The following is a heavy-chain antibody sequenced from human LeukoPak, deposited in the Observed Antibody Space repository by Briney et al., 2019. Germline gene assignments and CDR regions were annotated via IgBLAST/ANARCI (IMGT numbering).Heavy chain of an antibody. D-gene: IGHD3-22*01. V-gene: IGHV3-66*01. Sequence: GGSLRLSCAASGFTVSSNYMSWVRQAPGKGLEWVSVIYSGGSTYYADSVKGRFTISRDNSKNTLYLQMNSLRAEDTAVYYCASDGGCDSSGSHRVDDAFDIWGQGTMVTVSS. CDR3: ASDGGCDSSGSHRVDDAFDI. CDR2: IYSGGST. CDR1: GFTVSSNY. J-gene: IGHJ3*02.